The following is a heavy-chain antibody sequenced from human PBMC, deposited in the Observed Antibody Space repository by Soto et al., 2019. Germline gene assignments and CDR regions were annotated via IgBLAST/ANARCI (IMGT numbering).Heavy chain of an antibody. Sequence: ASVKVSCKASGYTFTSYGIHWVRQAPGQRLEWMGWINAANGDTKYSPKFQGRVTITRDTSASTAYMELSSLRSEDTAVYYCVRRHVSATGIDWFDPWGQGTRVTVSS. D-gene: IGHD6-13*01. CDR1: GYTFTSYG. J-gene: IGHJ5*02. CDR3: VRRHVSATGIDWFDP. V-gene: IGHV1-3*01. CDR2: INAANGDT.